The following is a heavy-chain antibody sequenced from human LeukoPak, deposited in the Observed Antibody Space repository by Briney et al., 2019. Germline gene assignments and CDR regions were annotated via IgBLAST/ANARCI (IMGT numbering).Heavy chain of an antibody. CDR3: ARTKWESVQYFDY. V-gene: IGHV1-2*06. CDR1: GYIFTDYS. J-gene: IGHJ4*02. D-gene: IGHD1-26*01. CDR2: INPKSGVT. Sequence: ASVKVSCKASGYIFTDYSMDWVRQAPGQGLEWMGRINPKSGVTNYAQKFQGSLTMTTDTSTSTAYTELSSLRFDDTAVYYCARTKWESVQYFDYWGQGTLVTVSS.